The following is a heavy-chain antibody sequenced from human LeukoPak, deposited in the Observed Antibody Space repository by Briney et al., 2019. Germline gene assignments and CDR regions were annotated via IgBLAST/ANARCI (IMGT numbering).Heavy chain of an antibody. CDR3: ARDRRAYYYDSSGYYSLDY. CDR1: GFTFSSYS. V-gene: IGHV3-21*01. J-gene: IGHJ4*02. CDR2: ISSSSSYI. Sequence: GGSLRLSCAASGFTFSSYSMNWVRQAPGKGLEWVSSISSSSSYIYYADSVKGRFTISRDNAKNSLYLQMSSLRAEDTAVYYCARDRRAYYYDSSGYYSLDYWGQGTLDTVSS. D-gene: IGHD3-22*01.